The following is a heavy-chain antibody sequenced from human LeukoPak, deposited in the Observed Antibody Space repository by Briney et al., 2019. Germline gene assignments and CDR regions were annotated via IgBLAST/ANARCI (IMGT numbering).Heavy chain of an antibody. Sequence: IPSETLSLTCAVYGGSFSGYYWSWIRQPPGKGLEWIGEINHSGSTNYNPSLKSRVTISVDTSKNQFSLKLSTVTAADTAVYYCARAKKINSSTSPLVGHYYYGMDVWGQGTTVTVSS. J-gene: IGHJ6*02. D-gene: IGHD2-2*01. CDR1: GGSFSGYY. CDR3: ARAKKINSSTSPLVGHYYYGMDV. V-gene: IGHV4-34*01. CDR2: INHSGST.